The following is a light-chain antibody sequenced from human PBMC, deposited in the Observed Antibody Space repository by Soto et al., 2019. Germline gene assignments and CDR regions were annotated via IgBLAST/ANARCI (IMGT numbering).Light chain of an antibody. Sequence: SYELTQPPSVSVAPGQTATISCGENNIDSRTVHWYQQKPGQAPLLVVYDNSFRPSGIPNRFSGSNSGNTATLTISRVEAGDEADYSCQVWDNVDDHIYVFGTGTKVTVL. CDR2: DNS. CDR3: QVWDNVDDHIYV. J-gene: IGLJ1*01. V-gene: IGLV3-21*02. CDR1: NIDSRT.